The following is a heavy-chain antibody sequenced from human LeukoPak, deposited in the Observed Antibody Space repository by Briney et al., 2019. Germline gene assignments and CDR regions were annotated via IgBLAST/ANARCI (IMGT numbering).Heavy chain of an antibody. CDR1: GYTFTGYY. V-gene: IGHV1-2*02. Sequence: ASVKVSCKASGYTFTGYYMHWVRQAPGQGLEWMGWINPNSGGTNYAQKFQGRVTMTRDTSISTAYMELSRLRSDDTAVYYCARGAGIHLLIYFYFYMDVWGKGSTVIVSS. CDR3: ARGAGIHLLIYFYFYMDV. CDR2: INPNSGGT. J-gene: IGHJ6*03. D-gene: IGHD2-8*01.